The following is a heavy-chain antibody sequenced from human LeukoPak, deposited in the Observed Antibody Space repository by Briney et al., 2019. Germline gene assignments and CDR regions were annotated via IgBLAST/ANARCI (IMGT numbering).Heavy chain of an antibody. V-gene: IGHV4-4*07. Sequence: SETLSLTCTVSGGSISSYYWSWIRQPAGKGLEWIGRIYTSGSTIYNPSLKSRVAMSVDTSKNQFSLKLSSVTAADTAVYYCAREQTYYDSSGYYYAYFDYWGQGTLVTVSS. CDR1: GGSISSYY. J-gene: IGHJ4*02. D-gene: IGHD3-22*01. CDR3: AREQTYYDSSGYYYAYFDY. CDR2: IYTSGST.